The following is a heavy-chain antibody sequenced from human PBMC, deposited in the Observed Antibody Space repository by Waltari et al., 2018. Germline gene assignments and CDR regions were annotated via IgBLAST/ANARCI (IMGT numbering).Heavy chain of an antibody. J-gene: IGHJ5*02. Sequence: RLVQSGPEVKKPGASVKVSCKPFGYTFTDYGVTWMRQAPGKGLEWVGWISPYSGHTKFPQRFQGRLSLTTDTSTGTAYLELGSLRSDDTGVYYCATTAAGWFDPWGPGSLVTVSS. CDR2: ISPYSGHT. CDR3: ATTAAGWFDP. CDR1: GYTFTDYG. D-gene: IGHD6-19*01. V-gene: IGHV1-18*01.